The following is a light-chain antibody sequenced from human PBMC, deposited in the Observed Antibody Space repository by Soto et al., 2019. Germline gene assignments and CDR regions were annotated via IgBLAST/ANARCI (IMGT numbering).Light chain of an antibody. J-gene: IGKJ2*01. CDR3: QQYDTSPPTYT. Sequence: EIVLTQSPGTLSLSPGQRATLSCRASQSVSSTFLAWYQHKPGQAPRLLIHGASNRATGIPDRFSGSGSGTGFTLTVTRLEPEDFSVYYCQQYDTSPPTYTFGQGTKVEI. CDR2: GAS. V-gene: IGKV3-20*01. CDR1: QSVSSTF.